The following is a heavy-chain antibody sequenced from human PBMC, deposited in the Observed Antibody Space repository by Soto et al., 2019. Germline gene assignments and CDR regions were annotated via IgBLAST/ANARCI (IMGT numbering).Heavy chain of an antibody. D-gene: IGHD6-13*01. CDR2: ISGSGGST. V-gene: IGHV3-23*01. CDR1: GFTFSSYA. CDR3: ANSLGSFNWFDP. Sequence: GGSLRLSCAASGFTFSSYAMSWVRQAPGKGLEWVSAISGSGGSTYYADSVKGRFTISRDNSKNTLYLQMNSLRAEDTAVYYCANSLGSFNWFDPWGQGTLVTVSS. J-gene: IGHJ5*02.